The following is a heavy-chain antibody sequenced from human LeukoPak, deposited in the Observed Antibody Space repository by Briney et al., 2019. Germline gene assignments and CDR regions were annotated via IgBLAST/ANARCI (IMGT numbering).Heavy chain of an antibody. D-gene: IGHD3-22*01. CDR3: AKDLIPSDLYYDSSGYALDY. J-gene: IGHJ4*02. V-gene: IGHV3-30*18. CDR2: ISYDGSNK. Sequence: GRSLRLSCAASGFTFSSYGMHWVRQAPGKGLEWVAVISYDGSNKYYADSVKGRFTISRDNPKNTLYLQMNSLRAEDTAVYYCAKDLIPSDLYYDSSGYALDYWGQGTLVTVSS. CDR1: GFTFSSYG.